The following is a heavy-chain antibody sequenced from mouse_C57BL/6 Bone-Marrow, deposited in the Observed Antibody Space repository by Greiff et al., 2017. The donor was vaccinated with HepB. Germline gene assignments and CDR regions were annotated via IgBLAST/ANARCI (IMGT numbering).Heavy chain of an antibody. Sequence: QVQLQQSGPELVKPGASVKISCKASGYAFSSSWMNWVKQRPGKGLEWIGRIYPGDGDTNYNGKFKGKATLTADKSSSTAYMQLSSLTSEDSAVYLCARSGYYGTPWFAYWGQGTLVTVSA. CDR2: IYPGDGDT. J-gene: IGHJ3*01. D-gene: IGHD1-1*01. V-gene: IGHV1-82*01. CDR1: GYAFSSSW. CDR3: ARSGYYGTPWFAY.